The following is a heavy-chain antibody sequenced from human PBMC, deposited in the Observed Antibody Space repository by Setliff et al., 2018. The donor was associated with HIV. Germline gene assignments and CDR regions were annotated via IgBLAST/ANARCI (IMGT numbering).Heavy chain of an antibody. J-gene: IGHJ5*02. Sequence: ASVKVSCKASGYTFTDYYMHWVRQAPGQGLEWVGRINPNNGGTNFAQKFQGRVTMTRDTSISTVYMELSRLTSDDTVVYYCTRGTAPRPASVLEFLEWLFPNWFDPWGQGTLVTVS. CDR2: INPNNGGT. V-gene: IGHV1-2*05. CDR3: TRGTAPRPASVLEFLEWLFPNWFDP. CDR1: GYTFTDYY. D-gene: IGHD3-3*02.